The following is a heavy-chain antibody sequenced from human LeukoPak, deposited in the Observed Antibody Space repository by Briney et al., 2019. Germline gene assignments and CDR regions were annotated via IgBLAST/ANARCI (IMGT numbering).Heavy chain of an antibody. Sequence: GGSLRLSCAASGFTLSSYAMSWVRQAPGKGLEWVSAISGSGGSTYYADSVKGRFTISRDNSKNTLYLQMNSLRAEDTAVYYCAKDRVSYGYFDYWGQGTLVTVSS. D-gene: IGHD1-26*01. CDR2: ISGSGGST. CDR3: AKDRVSYGYFDY. CDR1: GFTLSSYA. V-gene: IGHV3-23*01. J-gene: IGHJ4*02.